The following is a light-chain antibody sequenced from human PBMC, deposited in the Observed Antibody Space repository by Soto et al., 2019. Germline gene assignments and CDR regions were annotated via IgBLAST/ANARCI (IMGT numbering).Light chain of an antibody. V-gene: IGLV1-44*01. Sequence: QSVLTQPPSASGTPGQRVTISCSGSNSNIETNTVNWYQQFPGTAPKLLIYSNNQRPSGVPDRFSGSKSGTSASLAISGLQSGDEADYYCSTWDDSLNGRVFGGGTKVTVL. CDR1: NSNIETNT. CDR2: SNN. J-gene: IGLJ3*02. CDR3: STWDDSLNGRV.